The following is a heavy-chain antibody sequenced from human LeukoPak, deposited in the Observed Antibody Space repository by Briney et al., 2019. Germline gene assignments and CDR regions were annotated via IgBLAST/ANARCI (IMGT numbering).Heavy chain of an antibody. J-gene: IGHJ4*02. D-gene: IGHD1-20*01. CDR1: GFTFSSYW. CDR2: IKQDGSEK. CDR3: ARDLPLTGTYYFDY. V-gene: IGHV3-7*01. Sequence: GGSLRLSCAASGFTFSSYWMSWVRQAPGKGLEWVANIKQDGSEKYYVDSVKGRFTISRDNAKNSLYLQMNSLRAEDTAVYYCARDLPLTGTYYFDYWGQGTLVTVSS.